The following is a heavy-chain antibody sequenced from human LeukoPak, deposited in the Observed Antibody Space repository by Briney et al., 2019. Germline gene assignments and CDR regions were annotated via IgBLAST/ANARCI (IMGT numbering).Heavy chain of an antibody. J-gene: IGHJ5*02. CDR3: ARDHFIAVAYGWFDP. Sequence: GGSLRLSCAASGFTFSSYAMHWVRQAPGKGLEWVAVISYDGSNKYYADSVKGRFTISRDNSKNTLYLQMNSLRAEDTAVYYCARDHFIAVAYGWFDPWGQGTLVTVSS. CDR1: GFTFSSYA. V-gene: IGHV3-30-3*01. D-gene: IGHD6-19*01. CDR2: ISYDGSNK.